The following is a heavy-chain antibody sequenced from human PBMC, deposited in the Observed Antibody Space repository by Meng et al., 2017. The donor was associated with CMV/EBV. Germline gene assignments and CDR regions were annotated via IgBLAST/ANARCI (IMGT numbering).Heavy chain of an antibody. Sequence: TFSSYAISWVRQAPGQGLEWMGGIIPIFGTANYAQKFQGRVTITTDESTSTAYMELSSLRSEDTAVYYCAVSSTRPTDYYYYGMDVWGQGTTVTVFS. CDR2: IIPIFGTA. CDR3: AVSSTRPTDYYYYGMDV. J-gene: IGHJ6*02. CDR1: TFSSYA. D-gene: IGHD2-2*01. V-gene: IGHV1-69*05.